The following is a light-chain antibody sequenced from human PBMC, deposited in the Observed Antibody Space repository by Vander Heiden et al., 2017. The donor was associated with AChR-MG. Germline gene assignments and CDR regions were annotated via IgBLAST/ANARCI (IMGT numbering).Light chain of an antibody. Sequence: YVLTQPPSVSVAPGKTARISCGGNNIGSRDVHWYQQKPGQAPVPVIYYDGDRPSGIPERFSGSNSGNTATLTISRVEAGDEANYFGQVWDSISDQPVFGGGTRLTVL. CDR1: NIGSRD. J-gene: IGLJ2*01. CDR2: YDG. CDR3: QVWDSISDQPV. V-gene: IGLV3-21*04.